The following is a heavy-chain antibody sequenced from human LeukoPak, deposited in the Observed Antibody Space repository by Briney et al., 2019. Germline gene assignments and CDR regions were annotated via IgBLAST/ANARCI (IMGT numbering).Heavy chain of an antibody. V-gene: IGHV1-24*01. J-gene: IGHJ4*02. CDR1: GYTLTELS. CDR3: ARVPPSAHQLFSSDY. D-gene: IGHD2-2*01. Sequence: GASVKVSCKVSGYTLTELSMHWVRQAPGKGLEWMGGFDPEDGETIYAQKFQGRVTMTEDTSTDTAYMELSSLRSDDTAVYYCARVPPSAHQLFSSDYWGQGTQVTVSS. CDR2: FDPEDGET.